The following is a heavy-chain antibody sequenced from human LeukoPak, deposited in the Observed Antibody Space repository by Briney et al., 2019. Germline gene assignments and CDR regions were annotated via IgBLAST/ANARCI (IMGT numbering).Heavy chain of an antibody. D-gene: IGHD3-3*01. J-gene: IGHJ6*03. V-gene: IGHV1-69*13. Sequence: GASVKVSCKASGGTFSSYAISWVRQAPGQGLEWVGGIIPIFGTANYAQKFQGRVTITADESTSTAYMELSSLRSEDTAVYYCARVPPDFWSGSDMDVWGKGTTVTVSS. CDR2: IIPIFGTA. CDR3: ARVPPDFWSGSDMDV. CDR1: GGTFSSYA.